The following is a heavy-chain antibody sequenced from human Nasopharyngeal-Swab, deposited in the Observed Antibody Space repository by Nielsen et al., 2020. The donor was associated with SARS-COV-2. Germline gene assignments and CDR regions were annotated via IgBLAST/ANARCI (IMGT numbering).Heavy chain of an antibody. J-gene: IGHJ4*02. D-gene: IGHD3-10*01. CDR1: GFTFDDYG. CDR3: AKDWGVRELDY. Sequence: GESLKISCAASGFTFDDYGMSWVRQAPGKGLEWVSAISGSGGSTYYADSVKGRFTISRDNSKNTLYLQMNSLRAEDTAVYYCAKDWGVRELDYWGQGTLVTASS. CDR2: ISGSGGST. V-gene: IGHV3-23*01.